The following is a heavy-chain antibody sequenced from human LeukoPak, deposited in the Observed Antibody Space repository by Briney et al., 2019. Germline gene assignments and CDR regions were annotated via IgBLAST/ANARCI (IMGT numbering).Heavy chain of an antibody. V-gene: IGHV1-46*01. Sequence: GASVKVSCKASGYTFTSYYMHWVRQATGHGLEWMGIINPSGGGTSYAQKFQGRVTMTRDMSTSTVYMELSSLRSEDTAVHYCAREGGDTTMVNFDYWGQGTLVTVSS. D-gene: IGHD5-18*01. J-gene: IGHJ4*02. CDR1: GYTFTSYY. CDR2: INPSGGGT. CDR3: AREGGDTTMVNFDY.